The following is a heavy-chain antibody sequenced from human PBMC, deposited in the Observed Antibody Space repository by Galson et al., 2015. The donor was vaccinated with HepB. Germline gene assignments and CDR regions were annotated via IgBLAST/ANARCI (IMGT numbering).Heavy chain of an antibody. CDR1: GFTFTNYG. D-gene: IGHD5-18*01. CDR2: IWYDGNSK. V-gene: IGHV3-33*01. CDR3: VRDAKMDTGIDYMDV. J-gene: IGHJ6*03. Sequence: SLRLSCAASGFTFTNYGIHWVRQAPGKGLEWVAVIWYDGNSKQYADSATGRFTISRDNSRNTVYLQMNTLRVEDTAVYYCVRDAKMDTGIDYMDVWGKGTTVTVSS.